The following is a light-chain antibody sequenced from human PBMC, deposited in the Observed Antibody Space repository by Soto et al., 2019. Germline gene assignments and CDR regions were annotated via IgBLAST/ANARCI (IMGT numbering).Light chain of an antibody. Sequence: QLVLTQSPSASASLGASVKLTCTLSSGHSNYAIAWHQQQPEKGPRYLMKLNSDGSHSKGDGIPDRFSGSNSGAERYLTISSLQSEDEADYYCQTWGTGIHVVFGGGTKLTVL. CDR1: SGHSNYA. CDR2: LNSDGSH. CDR3: QTWGTGIHVV. J-gene: IGLJ2*01. V-gene: IGLV4-69*01.